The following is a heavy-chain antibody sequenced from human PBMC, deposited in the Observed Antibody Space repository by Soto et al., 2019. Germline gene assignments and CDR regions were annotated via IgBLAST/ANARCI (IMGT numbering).Heavy chain of an antibody. V-gene: IGHV3-11*03. J-gene: IGHJ6*03. D-gene: IGHD3-10*01. CDR2: ISSSSSYT. CDR3: ARRGTTMVRGVRTSVYYMDV. Sequence: PGESLKISCAASGFTFSDYYMSWIRQAPGKGLEWVSYISSSSSYTNYADSVKGQVTISADKSISTAYLQWSSLKASDTAMYYCARRGTTMVRGVRTSVYYMDVWGKGTTVTVSS. CDR1: GFTFSDYY.